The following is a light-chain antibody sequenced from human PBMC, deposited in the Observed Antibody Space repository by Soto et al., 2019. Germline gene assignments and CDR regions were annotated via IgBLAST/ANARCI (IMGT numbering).Light chain of an antibody. CDR3: SSHTSGSTRV. V-gene: IGLV2-14*01. Sequence: QSVLTQPASVSGSPGQSIAISCTGTFSDVGGYDYASWYQQHPDKAPKLMIYEVTKRPSGVSNRFSGSKSGNTASLTISGLQPEDEADYYCSSHTSGSTRVFGSGTKVTVL. J-gene: IGLJ1*01. CDR1: FSDVGGYDY. CDR2: EVT.